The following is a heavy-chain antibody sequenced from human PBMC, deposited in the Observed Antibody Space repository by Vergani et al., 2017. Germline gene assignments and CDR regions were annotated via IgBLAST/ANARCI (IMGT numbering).Heavy chain of an antibody. CDR1: GGTFSNYA. J-gene: IGHJ5*02. D-gene: IGHD2-2*01. V-gene: IGHV1-69*19. CDR2: IIPIFGTT. Sequence: VQLVQSGAEVKKPGSSVKVSCKASGGTFSNYAISWVRQAPGQGLEWMGGIIPIFGTTNYAQKFQGRVTITADESTTTAYIEVRSLRSDDTAAYYCAKNIVVVPSTMLGWLDPWGQGTLVTVSS. CDR3: AKNIVVVPSTMLGWLDP.